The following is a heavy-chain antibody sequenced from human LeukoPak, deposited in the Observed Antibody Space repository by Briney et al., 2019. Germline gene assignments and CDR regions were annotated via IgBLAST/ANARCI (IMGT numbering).Heavy chain of an antibody. CDR2: IYYSGST. CDR1: GGSISSYY. D-gene: IGHD2-15*01. J-gene: IGHJ4*02. Sequence: SETLSLTCTVSGGSISSYYWSWIRQPPGKGLEWIGYIYYSGSTNYNPSLKSRVTISVDTSKNQFSLKLSSVTAADTAVYYCARQVVVEGYYFDYWGQGTLVTVSS. CDR3: ARQVVVEGYYFDY. V-gene: IGHV4-59*12.